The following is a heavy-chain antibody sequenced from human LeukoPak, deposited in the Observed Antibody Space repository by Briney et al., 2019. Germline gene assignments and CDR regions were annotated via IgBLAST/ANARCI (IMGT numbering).Heavy chain of an antibody. V-gene: IGHV4-30-2*01. CDR1: GGSISSGGYY. J-gene: IGHJ5*02. Sequence: PSQTLSLTCTVSGGSISSGGYYWSWIRQPPGKGLEWIGYIYHSGSTYYNPSLKSRVTISVDRSKNQFSLKLSSVTAADTAVYYCARELRLVLGSGGFDPWGQGTLVTVSS. CDR3: ARELRLVLGSGGFDP. CDR2: IYHSGST. D-gene: IGHD3-3*01.